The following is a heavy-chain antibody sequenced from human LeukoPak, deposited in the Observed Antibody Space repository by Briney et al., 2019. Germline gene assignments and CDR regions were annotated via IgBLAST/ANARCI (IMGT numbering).Heavy chain of an antibody. D-gene: IGHD6-25*01. Sequence: GGSLRLSCAASGFTFRYYGMHWVRQAPGKGLEWVANIKQDGSEKDYVGSVKGRFTISRDNAKNSVYLQMNSVRAEDTAVYYCAREGRGGFDIWGQGTMVTVSS. V-gene: IGHV3-7*01. J-gene: IGHJ3*02. CDR1: GFTFRYYG. CDR2: IKQDGSEK. CDR3: AREGRGGFDI.